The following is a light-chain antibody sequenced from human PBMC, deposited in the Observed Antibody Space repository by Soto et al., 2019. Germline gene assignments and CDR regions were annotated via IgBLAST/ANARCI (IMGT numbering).Light chain of an antibody. CDR3: SSYTSSSTLYV. V-gene: IGLV2-14*01. Sequence: QSALTQPASVSGSPGQSITISCTGTSSDVGGYNYVSWYQQHPGKAPKLMIYEVSNRTPGVSNRFSGSKSGNTASLTISGLQAEDEADYHCSSYTSSSTLYVFGTGTKLTVL. CDR1: SSDVGGYNY. J-gene: IGLJ1*01. CDR2: EVS.